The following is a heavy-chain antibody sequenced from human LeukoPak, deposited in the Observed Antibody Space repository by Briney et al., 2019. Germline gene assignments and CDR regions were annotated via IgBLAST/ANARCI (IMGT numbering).Heavy chain of an antibody. V-gene: IGHV3-23*01. CDR2: ISGSGGNT. CDR3: ARGPYSSNWYVDY. CDR1: GFTFSSYA. D-gene: IGHD6-13*01. J-gene: IGHJ4*02. Sequence: GGSLRLSCAASGFTFSSYAMSWVRQAPGKGLEWVSAISGSGGNTFYADSVKGRFTISRDNSKNTLYLQMSSLRAEDTAVYYCARGPYSSNWYVDYWGQGTLVTVAS.